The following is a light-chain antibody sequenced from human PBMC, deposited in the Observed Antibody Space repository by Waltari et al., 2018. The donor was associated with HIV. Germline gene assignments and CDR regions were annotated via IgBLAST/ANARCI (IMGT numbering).Light chain of an antibody. V-gene: IGLV2-11*01. CDR3: CSYAGGYTLV. Sequence: QSTLTQPRSVSGSPGQSVTISCTGTSSDVGRYDYVSWYQQHPGKAPKLIIYDVTTPPSGVPDRFSGSKSGNTASLTISGLQAGDESDFYCCSYAGGYTLVFGGGTKLTVL. CDR2: DVT. CDR1: SSDVGRYDY. J-gene: IGLJ2*01.